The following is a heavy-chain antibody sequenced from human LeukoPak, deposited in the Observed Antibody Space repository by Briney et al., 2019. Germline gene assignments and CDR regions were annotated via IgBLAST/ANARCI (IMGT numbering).Heavy chain of an antibody. Sequence: GGSLRLSCAASGISFSSYWMSWVRQAPGKGLEWVANIKQDGSDKNYVDSVKGRFTISRDNAKNVLYLQMNSLRAEDTAVYYCASAWGMDVWGQGTTVTVSS. CDR1: GISFSSYW. CDR3: ASAWGMDV. J-gene: IGHJ6*02. V-gene: IGHV3-7*01. CDR2: IKQDGSDK.